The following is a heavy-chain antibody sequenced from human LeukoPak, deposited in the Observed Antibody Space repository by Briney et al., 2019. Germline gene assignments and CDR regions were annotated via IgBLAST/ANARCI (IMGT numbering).Heavy chain of an antibody. CDR1: GFTFSSYS. Sequence: GGSLRLSCAASGFTFSSYSMNWVRQAPGKGLGWVSSISSSSSYIYYADSVKGRFTISRDNAKNSLYLQINSLRAEDTAVYYCARDWNGGSYSAFDYWGQGTLVTVSS. CDR3: ARDWNGGSYSAFDY. J-gene: IGHJ4*02. V-gene: IGHV3-21*01. D-gene: IGHD1-26*01. CDR2: ISSSSSYI.